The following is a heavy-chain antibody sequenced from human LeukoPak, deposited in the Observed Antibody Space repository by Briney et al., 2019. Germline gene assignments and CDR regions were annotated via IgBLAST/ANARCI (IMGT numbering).Heavy chain of an antibody. CDR3: ARDRGYCSSTSCLNWFDP. D-gene: IGHD2-2*01. Sequence: GGSLRLSCAASGFTFSSYAMHWVRQAPGKGLEWVAVISYDGSNKYYADSVKGRFTISRDSSKNTLYLQMNSLRAEDTAVYYCARDRGYCSSTSCLNWFDPWGQGTLVTVSS. J-gene: IGHJ5*02. CDR2: ISYDGSNK. V-gene: IGHV3-30-3*01. CDR1: GFTFSSYA.